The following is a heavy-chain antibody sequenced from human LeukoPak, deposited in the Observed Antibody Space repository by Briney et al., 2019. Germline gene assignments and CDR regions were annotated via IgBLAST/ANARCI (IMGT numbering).Heavy chain of an antibody. D-gene: IGHD3-22*01. CDR2: INHSGST. CDR3: ARGVIYYYGSSGYYSPFDY. Sequence: PSETLSLTCAVYGGSFSGYYWSWIRQPPGKGLEWIGEINHSGSTNYNPSLKSRVTISVDTSKNQFSLKLSSVTAADTAVYYCARGVIYYYGSSGYYSPFDYWGQGTLVTVSS. V-gene: IGHV4-34*01. CDR1: GGSFSGYY. J-gene: IGHJ4*02.